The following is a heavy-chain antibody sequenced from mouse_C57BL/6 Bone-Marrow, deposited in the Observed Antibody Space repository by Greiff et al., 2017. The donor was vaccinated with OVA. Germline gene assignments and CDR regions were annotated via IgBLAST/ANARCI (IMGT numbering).Heavy chain of an antibody. V-gene: IGHV6-3*01. CDR3: TGQLGYYGSSFPY. CDR2: IRLKSDNYAT. Sequence: EVMLVESGGGLVQPGGSMKLSCVASGFTFSNYWMNWVRQSPEKGLEWVAQIRLKSDNYATHYAESVKGRFTISRDDSKSSVYLQMNNLRAEDTGIYYCTGQLGYYGSSFPYWGQGTTLTVSS. D-gene: IGHD1-1*01. CDR1: GFTFSNYW. J-gene: IGHJ2*01.